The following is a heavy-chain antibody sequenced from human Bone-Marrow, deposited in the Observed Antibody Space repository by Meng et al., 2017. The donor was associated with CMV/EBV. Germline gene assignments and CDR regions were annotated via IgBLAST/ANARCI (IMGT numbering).Heavy chain of an antibody. V-gene: IGHV1-46*01. CDR1: GYTFTSYY. Sequence: CKAYGYTFTSYYMHWVRQAPGQGLEWMGIINPSGGSTSYAQKFQGRVTMTRDTSTSTVYMELSSLRSEDTAVYYCARLSGGKKYYFDYWGQGTLVTVSS. J-gene: IGHJ4*02. CDR3: ARLSGGKKYYFDY. D-gene: IGHD3-10*01. CDR2: INPSGGST.